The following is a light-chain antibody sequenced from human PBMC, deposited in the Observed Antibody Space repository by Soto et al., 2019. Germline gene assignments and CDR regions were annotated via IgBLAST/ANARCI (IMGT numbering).Light chain of an antibody. CDR3: SSYTTSSTLVV. CDR1: SSDVGAYNY. V-gene: IGLV2-14*03. J-gene: IGLJ2*01. CDR2: GVS. Sequence: QSVLTQPASVSGSPGQSITISCTGTSSDVGAYNYVSWYQQHPGKAPKLLIYGVSDRPSGASNRFSGSKSGNTASLTISGLQAEDEADYYCSSYTTSSTLVVFGGGTKLTVL.